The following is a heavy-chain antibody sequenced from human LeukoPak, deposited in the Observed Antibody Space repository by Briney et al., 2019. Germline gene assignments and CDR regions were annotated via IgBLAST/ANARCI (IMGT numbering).Heavy chain of an antibody. J-gene: IGHJ4*02. D-gene: IGHD1-26*01. V-gene: IGHV3-30*02. CDR1: GFTFSSYA. CDR3: AKVRVVYSGSYFDY. Sequence: GGSLRLSCAASGFTFSSYAMHWVRQAPGKGLEWVAFIRYDGSNKYYADSVKGRFTISRDNSKNTLYLQMNSLRAEDTAVYYCAKVRVVYSGSYFDYWGQGTLVTVSS. CDR2: IRYDGSNK.